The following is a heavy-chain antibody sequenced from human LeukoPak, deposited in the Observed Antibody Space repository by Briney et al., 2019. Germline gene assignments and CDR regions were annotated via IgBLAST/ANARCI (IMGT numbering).Heavy chain of an antibody. V-gene: IGHV4-38-2*02. CDR1: GYSISSGYY. Sequence: PSETLSLTCTVSGYSISSGYYWGWIRQPPGKGLEWIGSIYHSGSTYYNPSLKSRVTISLDTSKNQFSLKLNSVTAADTAVYYCARIFSGSSGWFDSWGQGTLVTVSS. CDR2: IYHSGST. CDR3: ARIFSGSSGWFDS. D-gene: IGHD1-26*01. J-gene: IGHJ5*01.